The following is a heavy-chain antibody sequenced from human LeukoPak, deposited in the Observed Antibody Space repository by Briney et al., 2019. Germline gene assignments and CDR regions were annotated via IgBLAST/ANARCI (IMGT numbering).Heavy chain of an antibody. Sequence: SGGSQRLSCAASGLSIGDNSMHWVRHAPGKGLEWVSLISWDESTTYYSDSVKGRFTVSRDSSKNSLHLQMNSLRTEDTALYYCARGPNRWWVVSRNWGMDVWGQGTTVTVSS. CDR1: GLSIGDNS. D-gene: IGHD2-15*01. CDR2: ISWDESTT. J-gene: IGHJ6*02. V-gene: IGHV3-43*01. CDR3: ARGPNRWWVVSRNWGMDV.